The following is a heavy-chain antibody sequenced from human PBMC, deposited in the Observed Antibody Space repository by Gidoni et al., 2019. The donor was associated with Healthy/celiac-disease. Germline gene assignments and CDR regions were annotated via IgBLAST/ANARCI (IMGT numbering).Heavy chain of an antibody. CDR3: AKDGRLPNSAFDI. J-gene: IGHJ3*02. CDR2: ISGSGGST. V-gene: IGHV3-23*01. CDR1: GFTFSSYA. Sequence: EVQLLESGGGLVLPGGSLRLSCAASGFTFSSYAMSWVRQAPGKGLEWVSAISGSGGSTYYADSVKGRFTISRDNSKNTLYLQMNSLRAEDTAVYYCAKDGRLPNSAFDIWGQGTMVTVSS.